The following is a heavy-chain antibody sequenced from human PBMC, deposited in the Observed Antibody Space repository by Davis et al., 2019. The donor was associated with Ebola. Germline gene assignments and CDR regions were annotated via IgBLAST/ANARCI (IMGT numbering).Heavy chain of an antibody. V-gene: IGHV4-59*12. D-gene: IGHD5-24*01. J-gene: IGHJ4*02. CDR2: IYYSGST. CDR1: GGSISSYY. Sequence: MPSETLSLTCTVSGGSISSYYWSWIRQPPGKGLEWIGYIYYSGSTNYNPSLKSRVTISVDTSKNQFSLALSSVTAADTAVYYCARGLSAYSPRWLQLGYWGQGTLVTVSS. CDR3: ARGLSAYSPRWLQLGY.